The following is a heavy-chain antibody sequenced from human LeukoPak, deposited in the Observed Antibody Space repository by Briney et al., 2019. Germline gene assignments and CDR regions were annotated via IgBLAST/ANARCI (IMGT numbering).Heavy chain of an antibody. J-gene: IGHJ4*02. CDR1: GFTFSSYN. CDR2: ISSDGSDL. CDR3: ARDFLYSSGYPPSY. D-gene: IGHD3-22*01. Sequence: GGSLRLSCAASGFTFSSYNMNWVRQAPGKGLEWVALISSDGSDLYYADSVKGRFTISRDNAKNSLYLQMNSLRAEDTAVYYCARDFLYSSGYPPSYWGQGTLVTVSS. V-gene: IGHV3-30*04.